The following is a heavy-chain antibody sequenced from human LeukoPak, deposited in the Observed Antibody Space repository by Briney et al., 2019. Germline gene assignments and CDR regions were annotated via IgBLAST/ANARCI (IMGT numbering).Heavy chain of an antibody. D-gene: IGHD6-13*01. CDR3: ARGGSSSWYVVSTRWFDP. V-gene: IGHV4-39*01. Sequence: PSETLSLTCTVSGGSISSSSYYWGWIHQPPGKGPEWIGSIYYSGSTYYNPSLKSRVTISVDTSKNQFSLKLSSVTAADTAVYYCARGGSSSWYVVSTRWFDPWGQGTLVTVTS. J-gene: IGHJ5*02. CDR1: GGSISSSSYY. CDR2: IYYSGST.